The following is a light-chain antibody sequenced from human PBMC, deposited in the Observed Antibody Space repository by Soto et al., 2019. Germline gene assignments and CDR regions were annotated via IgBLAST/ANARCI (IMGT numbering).Light chain of an antibody. J-gene: IGKJ1*01. CDR2: DVS. V-gene: IGKV3-15*01. CDR3: QQYYHWRT. CDR1: QDIGTK. Sequence: EIVMTQSPAILSVSPGERGTLSCRASQDIGTKLAWYQQKPGQAPSLLVYDVSTRASAAPARFSGSGSGSEFTLTISSLQSEDFAIYFCQQYYHWRTFGQGTKVDIK.